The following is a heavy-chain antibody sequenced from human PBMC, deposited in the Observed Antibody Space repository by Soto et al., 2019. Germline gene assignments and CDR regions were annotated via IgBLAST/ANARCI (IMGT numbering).Heavy chain of an antibody. CDR3: VKGNQLLRYYFEF. J-gene: IGHJ4*02. D-gene: IGHD2-15*01. CDR2: ITSDGDST. Sequence: GGSLRLSCSVSGFTFSNYAMHWVRQAPGEGLEYVSGITSDGDSTYHADSVKGRFTISRDNSKNTLYLQMSSLRLEDTAIYYCVKGNQLLRYYFEFWGQGTLVTVSS. CDR1: GFTFSNYA. V-gene: IGHV3-64D*06.